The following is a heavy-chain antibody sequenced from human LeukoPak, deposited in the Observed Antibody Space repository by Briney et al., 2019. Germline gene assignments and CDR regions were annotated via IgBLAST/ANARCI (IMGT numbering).Heavy chain of an antibody. CDR2: ISWNSGSI. J-gene: IGHJ6*02. CDR3: ARTPFMDV. Sequence: GGSLRLSCAASGFTFDDYAMHWVRQAPGKGLEWVSGISWNSGSIGYADSVKGRFTISRDNAENSLYLQMNSLRAEDTAVYYCARTPFMDVWGQGTTVTVSS. D-gene: IGHD1-14*01. V-gene: IGHV3-9*01. CDR1: GFTFDDYA.